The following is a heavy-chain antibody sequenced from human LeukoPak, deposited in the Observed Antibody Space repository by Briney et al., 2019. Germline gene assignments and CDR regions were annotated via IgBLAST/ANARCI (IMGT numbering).Heavy chain of an antibody. J-gene: IGHJ4*02. CDR1: GFTFDDYA. CDR2: ISWNSGSI. Sequence: PGGSLRLSCAASGFTFDDYAMHWVRQAPVKGLEWVSGISWNSGSIGYADSVKGRFTISRDNAKNSLYLQMNSLRAEDTALYYCAKGGSSGWYRPPYFDYWGQGTLVTVSS. D-gene: IGHD6-19*01. V-gene: IGHV3-9*01. CDR3: AKGGSSGWYRPPYFDY.